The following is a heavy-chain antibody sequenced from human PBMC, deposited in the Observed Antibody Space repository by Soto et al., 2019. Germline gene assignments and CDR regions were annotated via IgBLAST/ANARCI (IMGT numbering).Heavy chain of an antibody. J-gene: IGHJ4*02. D-gene: IGHD5-12*01. CDR3: AREGSGYNF. CDR1: GGSFSNFG. V-gene: IGHV1-69*01. CDR2: IVPVFGRP. Sequence: QVQLVQSGAELKKPGSSVKVSCKASGGSFSNFGISWVRQAPGQELEWMGGIVPVFGRPNYAQRFRGRLTITADESTSTGYMELISLRSDDTAVYYCAREGSGYNFWGQGTQVTVSS.